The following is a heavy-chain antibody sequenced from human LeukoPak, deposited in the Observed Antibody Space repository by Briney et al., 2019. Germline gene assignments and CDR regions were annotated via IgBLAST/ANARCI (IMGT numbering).Heavy chain of an antibody. D-gene: IGHD4-17*01. CDR2: INHSGST. CDR3: ARRWATVTDFDY. V-gene: IGHV4-34*01. J-gene: IGHJ4*02. CDR1: GGSFSGYY. Sequence: SETLSLTCAVYGGSFSGYYWSWIRQPPGKGLEWIGEINHSGSTNYNPSLKSRVTISVDTSKNQFSLKLSSVTAADTAVYYCARRWATVTDFDYWGQGTLVTVSS.